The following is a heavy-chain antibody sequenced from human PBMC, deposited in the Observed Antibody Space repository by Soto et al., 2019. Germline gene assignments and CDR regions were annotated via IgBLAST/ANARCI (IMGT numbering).Heavy chain of an antibody. CDR3: ARSRRYDFWSGYLNY. V-gene: IGHV3-7*01. D-gene: IGHD3-3*01. CDR1: GFTFSSYW. J-gene: IGHJ4*02. CDR2: IKQDGSEK. Sequence: GGSLRLSCAASGFTFSSYWMSWVRQAPGKGLEWVANIKQDGSEKYYVDSVKGRFTISRDNAKNSLYLQMNSLRAEDTAVYYCARSRRYDFWSGYLNYWGQGTLVTVSS.